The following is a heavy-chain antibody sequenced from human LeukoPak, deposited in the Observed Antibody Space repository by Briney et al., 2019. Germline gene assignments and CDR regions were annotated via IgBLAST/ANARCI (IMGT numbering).Heavy chain of an antibody. D-gene: IGHD3-10*01. J-gene: IGHJ4*02. Sequence: SETLSLTCAVYGGSFSGYYWSWIRHPPGKGLVGLGEINHSGSTHYNPSLNSPVTISVDTSKNQFSLKLSSVTAADTAVYYCARGLSPRINMVRGVRPPFRGVFDYWGQGNLVTVSS. CDR3: ARGLSPRINMVRGVRPPFRGVFDY. V-gene: IGHV4-34*01. CDR1: GGSFSGYY. CDR2: INHSGST.